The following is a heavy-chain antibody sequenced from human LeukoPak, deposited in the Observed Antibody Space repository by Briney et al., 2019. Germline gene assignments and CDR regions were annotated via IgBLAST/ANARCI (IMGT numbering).Heavy chain of an antibody. CDR1: GGSVSSGRYY. CDR2: FYYSGST. V-gene: IGHV4-61*01. Sequence: SETLSLTCTVSGGSVSSGRYYWSWIRPPPGKGLEWIGYFYYSGSTNYNPSLKTRVTISVDTSKNQFSLKVSSVTAADTAVYYCARKRTGDQGYYFDYWGQGTLVTVSS. CDR3: ARKRTGDQGYYFDY. D-gene: IGHD1-1*01. J-gene: IGHJ4*02.